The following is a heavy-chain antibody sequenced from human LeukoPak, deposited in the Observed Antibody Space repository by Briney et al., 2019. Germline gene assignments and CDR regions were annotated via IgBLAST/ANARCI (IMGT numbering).Heavy chain of an antibody. CDR2: INPSGGST. CDR3: ARDHYYGSGSYWPYYYYGMDV. V-gene: IGHV1-46*01. Sequence: ASVKVSCKASGYTFTSYYMHWVRQAPGQGLEWMGIINPSGGSTSYAQKFQGRVTMTRDTSTSTVYMELSSLRSEDTAVYYCARDHYYGSGSYWPYYYYGMDVWGQGTTVTVSS. J-gene: IGHJ6*02. D-gene: IGHD3-10*01. CDR1: GYTFTSYY.